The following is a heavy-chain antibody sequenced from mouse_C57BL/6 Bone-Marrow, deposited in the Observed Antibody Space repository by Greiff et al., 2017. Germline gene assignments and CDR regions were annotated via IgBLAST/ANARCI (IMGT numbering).Heavy chain of an antibody. J-gene: IGHJ4*01. D-gene: IGHD2-4*01. CDR3: ATMITPYAMDY. Sequence: QVHVKQPGAELVKPGASVKLSCKASGYTFTSYWMHWVKQRPGQGLEWIGMIHPNSGSTNYNEKFKSKATLTVDKSSSTAYMQLRSLTSEDSAVYYCATMITPYAMDYWGQGTSVTVSS. V-gene: IGHV1-64*01. CDR2: IHPNSGST. CDR1: GYTFTSYW.